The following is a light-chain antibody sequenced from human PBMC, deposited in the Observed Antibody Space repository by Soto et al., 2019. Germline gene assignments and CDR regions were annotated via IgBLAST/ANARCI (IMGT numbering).Light chain of an antibody. CDR1: QGISSY. J-gene: IGKJ4*01. CDR2: AAS. Sequence: IQLTQSPSSLSASVGDRVTITCRASQGISSYLAWYQQKPGKAPKLLIYAASTVQSGVPSRFSGSGSGTDFTLTSSSLQPEDFATYYCQQHNSYPLTFGGGTKVEIK. CDR3: QQHNSYPLT. V-gene: IGKV1-9*01.